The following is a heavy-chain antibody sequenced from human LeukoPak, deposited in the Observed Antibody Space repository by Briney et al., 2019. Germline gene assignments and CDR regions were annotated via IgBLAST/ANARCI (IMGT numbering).Heavy chain of an antibody. V-gene: IGHV3-7*01. D-gene: IGHD2/OR15-2a*01. Sequence: GGSLRLSCAASGFSFSGHWMSWVRQAPGQGLEWVANIKQDGSEKYYVDSVKGRFTISRDNAKNSLYLQMSSLRVEDTAVYYCAKYNYWGQGTLVTVSS. CDR3: AKYNY. CDR2: IKQDGSEK. J-gene: IGHJ4*02. CDR1: GFSFSGHW.